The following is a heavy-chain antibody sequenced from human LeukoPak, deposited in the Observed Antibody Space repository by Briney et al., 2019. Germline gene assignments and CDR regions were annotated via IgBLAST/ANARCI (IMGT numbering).Heavy chain of an antibody. V-gene: IGHV4-59*12. J-gene: IGHJ6*03. CDR1: GDSIGRYY. CDR2: IYHSGST. Sequence: SETLSLTCTVSGDSIGRYYWSWIRQPPEKGLEWIGYIYHSGSTNYNPSLKSRVTISVDTSKNQFSLKLSSVTAADTAVYYCARRAKAFTYYYYYYMDVWGKGTTVTVSS. CDR3: ARRAKAFTYYYYYYMDV.